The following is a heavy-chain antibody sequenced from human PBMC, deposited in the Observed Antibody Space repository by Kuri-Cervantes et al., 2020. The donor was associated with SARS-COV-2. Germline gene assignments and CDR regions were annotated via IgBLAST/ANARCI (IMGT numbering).Heavy chain of an antibody. CDR1: GFVFSDFG. Sequence: GESLKISCATSGFVFSDFGMRWVRQAPGKGLEWVAHIWHDGTNNKYADSVRGRFTVSRDNSKNTLYLQMTSLTVEDTAVYYCARPTTFSNFFDYWGQGALVTVSS. V-gene: IGHV3-33*08. CDR2: IWHDGTNN. J-gene: IGHJ4*02. CDR3: ARPTTFSNFFDY. D-gene: IGHD2/OR15-2a*01.